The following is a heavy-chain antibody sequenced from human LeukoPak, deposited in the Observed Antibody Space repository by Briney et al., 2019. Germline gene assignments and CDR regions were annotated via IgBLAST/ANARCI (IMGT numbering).Heavy chain of an antibody. CDR1: GFTFSTYW. CDR3: AKGGHYNFDY. V-gene: IGHV3-7*01. J-gene: IGHJ4*02. Sequence: GGSLRLSCAASGFTFSTYWMKCVRQAPGKGLEWVASIKEDGSDKYYVDSVKGRFSISRDNAKNSLYRQMNSLRTEDTAVYYCAKGGHYNFDYWGQGTLVTVSS. D-gene: IGHD4-11*01. CDR2: IKEDGSDK.